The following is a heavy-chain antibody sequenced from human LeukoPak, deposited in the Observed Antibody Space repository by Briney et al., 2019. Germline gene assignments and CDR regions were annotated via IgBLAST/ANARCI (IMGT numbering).Heavy chain of an antibody. CDR2: IRSKANSYAT. Sequence: GGSLRLSCAASGFTFSGSAMHWVRQASGKGLEWVGRIRSKANSYATAYAASVKGRFTISRDDSKNTAYLQMNSLKTEDTAVYYCTSPGIAVASIPDVDYWGQGTLVTVSS. D-gene: IGHD6-19*01. V-gene: IGHV3-73*01. CDR1: GFTFSGSA. J-gene: IGHJ4*02. CDR3: TSPGIAVASIPDVDY.